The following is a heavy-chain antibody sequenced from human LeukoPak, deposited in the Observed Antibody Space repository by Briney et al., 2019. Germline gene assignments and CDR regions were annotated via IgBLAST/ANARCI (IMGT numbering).Heavy chain of an antibody. J-gene: IGHJ4*02. D-gene: IGHD6-19*01. V-gene: IGHV3-7*01. CDR1: GFTVSSNY. CDR2: IKPDGSEE. CDR3: ARYGVVAGNDY. Sequence: AGGSLRLSCSASGFTVSSNYMTWVPQAPGKGLEWVANIKPDGSEESYVDSVKGRFTISRDNAKNSLYLQMNSLRAEDTALYYCARYGVVAGNDYWGQGTLVTVSS.